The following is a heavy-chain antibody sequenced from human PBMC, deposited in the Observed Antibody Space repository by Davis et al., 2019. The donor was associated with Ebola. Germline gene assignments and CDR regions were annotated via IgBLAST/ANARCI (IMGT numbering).Heavy chain of an antibody. CDR3: AREWERANHYLDS. Sequence: PGGSLRLSCAASGFTFSSYGMHWVRQAPGKGLEWVAGIWSHGNDYLYGDSVRGRFTISRDNSKNTLYLQMNSLRAEDTAVYYCAREWERANHYLDSWGQGTPVTVS. J-gene: IGHJ4*02. CDR2: IWSHGNDY. D-gene: IGHD1-26*01. V-gene: IGHV3-33*01. CDR1: GFTFSSYG.